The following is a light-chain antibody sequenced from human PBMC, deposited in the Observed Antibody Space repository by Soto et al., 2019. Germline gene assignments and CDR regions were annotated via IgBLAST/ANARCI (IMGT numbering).Light chain of an antibody. CDR2: AAS. CDR3: QQFGSSPGFT. J-gene: IGKJ3*01. CDR1: QSINNRY. V-gene: IGKV3-20*01. Sequence: EIVLTQSPGTLSLSPGERATLSCRASQSINNRYLAWYQQKPGQAPRLLIYAASSRATGIPDRFSGSGSGTEFTLTISRREPEDFAVYYCQQFGSSPGFTFGPGTKVDIK.